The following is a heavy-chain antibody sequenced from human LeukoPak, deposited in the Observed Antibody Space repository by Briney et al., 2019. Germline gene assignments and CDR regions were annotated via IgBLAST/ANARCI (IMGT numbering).Heavy chain of an antibody. Sequence: GGSLRLSCAASGFTFSSYGMHWVRQAPGKGLEWVAVIWYDGSNKYYADSVKGRFTISRDNSKNTLYLQMNSLRAEDTALYYCARETQQRQLSNPFEIWGQGTMVTVSS. J-gene: IGHJ3*02. CDR2: IWYDGSNK. CDR3: ARETQQRQLSNPFEI. V-gene: IGHV3-33*01. CDR1: GFTFSSYG. D-gene: IGHD6-13*01.